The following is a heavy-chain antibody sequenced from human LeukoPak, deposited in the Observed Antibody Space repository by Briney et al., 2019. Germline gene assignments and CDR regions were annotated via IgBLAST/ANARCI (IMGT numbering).Heavy chain of an antibody. V-gene: IGHV1-2*02. CDR1: GYTFTGYY. D-gene: IGHD6-19*01. J-gene: IGHJ4*02. Sequence: ASVRVSCKPSGYTFTGYYIHWVRQAPGQRLEWFGWINPNTGATMFAHKFQDRVSMTRDTSIDTAYLELTSLTADDTALYYCARDRVGSGWPRPFYFEFWGQGTLVTVSS. CDR3: ARDRVGSGWPRPFYFEF. CDR2: INPNTGAT.